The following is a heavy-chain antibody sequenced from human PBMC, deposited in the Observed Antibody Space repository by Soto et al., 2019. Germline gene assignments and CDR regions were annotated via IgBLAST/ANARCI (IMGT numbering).Heavy chain of an antibody. V-gene: IGHV1-18*01. CDR1: GYTLNRYV. Sequence: SVKGSCNASGYTLNRYVITWVLQAPGQGLEWIGWISAYNGKTNYAQNLQGRVTMTTDTSTSTAHMELRSLIFDDTAVYFCARRPRDRAPDFWGQGTLVTVSS. J-gene: IGHJ4*02. CDR3: ARRPRDRAPDF. D-gene: IGHD3-22*01. CDR2: ISAYNGKT.